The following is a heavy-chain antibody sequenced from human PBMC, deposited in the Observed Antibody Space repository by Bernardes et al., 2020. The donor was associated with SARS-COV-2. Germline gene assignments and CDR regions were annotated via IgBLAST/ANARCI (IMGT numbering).Heavy chain of an antibody. V-gene: IGHV3-21*06. D-gene: IGHD1-7*01. CDR1: GFTFSSYT. J-gene: IGHJ4*02. Sequence: GGSLRLSCAASGFTFSSYTMNWVRQAPGKGLEWVSSISSSGNYIYYADSVKGRFAISRDNARNSLYLEMNSLRADDTAMYYCARDLYRENYPYYWGQGTRV. CDR2: ISSSGNYI. CDR3: ARDLYRENYPYY.